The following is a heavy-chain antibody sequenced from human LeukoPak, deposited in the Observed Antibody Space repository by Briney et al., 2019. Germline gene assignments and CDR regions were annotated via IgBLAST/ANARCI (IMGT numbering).Heavy chain of an antibody. CDR1: GGTSRTYS. V-gene: IGHV1-69*13. J-gene: IGHJ5*02. CDR2: IIPIFGAI. Sequence: SVKVSCKASGGTSRTYSISWVRQAPGQGLEWMGGIIPIFGAINYAPEFQGRITITADDSLTTAFMDMSGLRSDDTAVYFCASSEMGTPYSNSVSCWTTSGQGTLVTVSS. D-gene: IGHD2-2*01. CDR3: ASSEMGTPYSNSVSCWTT.